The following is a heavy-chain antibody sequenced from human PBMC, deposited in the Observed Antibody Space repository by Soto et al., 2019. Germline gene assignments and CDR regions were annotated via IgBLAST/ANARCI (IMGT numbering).Heavy chain of an antibody. Sequence: GGSLRLSCAASGFTCISYDMIWVRQAPGKGLEWVSTILVGGSTHYPDSVKGRFTISRDNSKNTVFLQMNSLTAGDTAVYYCAKATATGGGAFDICGQGTMVTVSS. D-gene: IGHD2-8*02. V-gene: IGHV3-23*01. CDR1: GFTCISYD. J-gene: IGHJ3*02. CDR3: AKATATGGGAFDI. CDR2: ILVGGST.